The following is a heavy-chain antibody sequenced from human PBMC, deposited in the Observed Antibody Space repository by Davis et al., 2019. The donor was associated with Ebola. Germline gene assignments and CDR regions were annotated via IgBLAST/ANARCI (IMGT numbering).Heavy chain of an antibody. V-gene: IGHV3-23*01. CDR2: ISGSGGTT. J-gene: IGHJ5*02. Sequence: GGSLRLSCAASGFTFSNYGMSWVRQAPGKGLEWVSSISGSGGTTNYADSVKGRFTMSRDNSKNTLYLQMNSLRAEDTAVYYCANWVLVGPTTWGQGTLVTVSS. CDR1: GFTFSNYG. CDR3: ANWVLVGPTT. D-gene: IGHD1-26*01.